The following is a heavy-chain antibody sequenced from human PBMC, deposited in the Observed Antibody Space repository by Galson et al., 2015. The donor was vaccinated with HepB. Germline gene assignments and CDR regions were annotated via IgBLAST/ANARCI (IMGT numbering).Heavy chain of an antibody. V-gene: IGHV4-34*01. CDR3: ARGPRWLAPQYSALGV. CDR2: GTHNGST. J-gene: IGHJ6*01. D-gene: IGHD6-19*01. Sequence: SETLSLTCAVYGGSFSSSSWSWIRQPPGKGLEWIGEGTHNGSTNYNPSLRSRVIMTLDTSKNQFSLRLTSVSAADTAVYFCARGPRWLAPQYSALGVWGQGTMVIVSS. CDR1: GGSFSSSS.